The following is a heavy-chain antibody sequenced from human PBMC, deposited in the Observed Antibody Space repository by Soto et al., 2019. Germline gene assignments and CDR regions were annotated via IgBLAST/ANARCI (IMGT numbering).Heavy chain of an antibody. CDR1: GGSISSYY. CDR3: ARLRKYYSYYYGMDV. J-gene: IGHJ6*02. CDR2: IYYSGST. Sequence: PSETLSLTCTVSGGSISSYYWSWIRQPPGKGLEWIGYIYYSGSTNYNPSLKSRVTISVDTSKNQFSLKLSSVTAADTAVYYCARLRKYYSYYYGMDVWGQGTTVTVSS. V-gene: IGHV4-59*01.